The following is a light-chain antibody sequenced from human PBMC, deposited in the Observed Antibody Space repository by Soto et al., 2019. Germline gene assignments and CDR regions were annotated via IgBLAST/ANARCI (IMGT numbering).Light chain of an antibody. CDR3: GSYASATLI. V-gene: IGLV2-14*01. Sequence: QSALTQPAAVSGSPGQSITISCTGTSSDIGAYDYVSWFQQYPGKAPTLLIYEVTFRPSGVSSRFSGSKSGNTASLTISGLQTEDEADYYCGSYASATLIFGGGTNVTVL. CDR2: EVT. CDR1: SSDIGAYDY. J-gene: IGLJ2*01.